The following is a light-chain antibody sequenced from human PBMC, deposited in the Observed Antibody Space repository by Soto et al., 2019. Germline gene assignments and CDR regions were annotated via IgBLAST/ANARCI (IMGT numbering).Light chain of an antibody. J-gene: IGLJ3*02. V-gene: IGLV1-36*01. CDR3: ASWDDTLSGVV. CDR1: TSNIGNNA. CDR2: YDD. Sequence: QSVLTQPPSVSGAPGQRVTNSCSGSTSNIGNNAVNWYQQLPGKAPRALIYYDDLLPTGVSKRFSGSKSGTSVSLAISGLQSDDEADYYCASWDDTLSGVVFGGGTKVTVL.